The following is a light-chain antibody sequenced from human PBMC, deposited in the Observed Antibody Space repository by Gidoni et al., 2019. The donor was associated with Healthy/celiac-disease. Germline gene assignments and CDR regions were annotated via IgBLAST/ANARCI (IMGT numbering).Light chain of an antibody. CDR2: AAS. Sequence: DIQMTQSPSSLSASGGDRVTITCRARQSISSYLNWYQQKPGNAPKLLIYAASSLQSGVPSRFSGSGSGTDFTLTISSLQPEDFATYYCQQSYSTPRTFGQGTKVEIK. CDR3: QQSYSTPRT. V-gene: IGKV1-39*01. CDR1: QSISSY. J-gene: IGKJ1*01.